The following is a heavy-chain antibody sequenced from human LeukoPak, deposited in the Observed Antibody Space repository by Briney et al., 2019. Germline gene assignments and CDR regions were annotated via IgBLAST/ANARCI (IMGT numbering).Heavy chain of an antibody. CDR2: INGDGSST. CDR3: AREHWNDGLNWFDP. Sequence: GGSLRLSCAASGFTFSSYWMHWVRQAPGKGLVWVSRINGDGSSTTYADSVKGRFTISRDTANNTLYLQMNSLRAEDTAVYFCAREHWNDGLNWFDPWGQETLVTVSS. CDR1: GFTFSSYW. J-gene: IGHJ5*02. D-gene: IGHD1-1*01. V-gene: IGHV3-74*01.